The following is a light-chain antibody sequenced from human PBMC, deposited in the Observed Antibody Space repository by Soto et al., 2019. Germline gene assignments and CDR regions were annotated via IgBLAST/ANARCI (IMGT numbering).Light chain of an antibody. V-gene: IGKV3-15*01. Sequence: EIVVTQSPATLSVSPGERATLSCRASQSVSSNLAWYEQKPGQAPRLLIYDASTRATGIPARFSGSGSGTEFTLTISSLQSEDFAVYYCQQYNDWPPKYTFGQGTKLEIK. CDR1: QSVSSN. CDR2: DAS. CDR3: QQYNDWPPKYT. J-gene: IGKJ2*01.